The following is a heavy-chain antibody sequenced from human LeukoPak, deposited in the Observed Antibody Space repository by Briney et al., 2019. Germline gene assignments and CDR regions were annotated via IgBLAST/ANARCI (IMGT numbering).Heavy chain of an antibody. D-gene: IGHD6-19*01. V-gene: IGHV3-7*02. J-gene: IGHJ4*02. CDR2: IKQDGTEK. CDR1: GFTFSSYW. CDR3: ARSRGAGPGAYFDY. Sequence: GGSLRLSCAASGFTFSSYWMSWVRQAPGEGLEWVANIKQDGTEKYYMDSVKGRFSISRDNAKNSLYLQMNALRAEDTAVYYCARSRGAGPGAYFDYWGQGTLITVSS.